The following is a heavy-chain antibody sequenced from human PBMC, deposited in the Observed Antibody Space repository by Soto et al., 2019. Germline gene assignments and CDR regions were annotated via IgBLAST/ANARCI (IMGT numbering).Heavy chain of an antibody. J-gene: IGHJ3*02. CDR2: ISGSGGST. CDR1: GFTFSSYA. D-gene: IGHD3-22*01. CDR3: AKDYYYDSSGYYYPGAHDAFDI. Sequence: GGSLRLSCAASGFTFSSYAMSWVRQAPGTGLEWVSAISGSGGSTYYADSVKGRFTISRDNSKNTLYLQMNSLRAEDTAVYYCAKDYYYDSSGYYYPGAHDAFDIWGQGTMVTVSS. V-gene: IGHV3-23*01.